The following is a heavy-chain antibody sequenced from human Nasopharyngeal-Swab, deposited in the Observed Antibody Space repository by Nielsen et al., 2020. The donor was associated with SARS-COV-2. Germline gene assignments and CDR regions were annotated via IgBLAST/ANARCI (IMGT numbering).Heavy chain of an antibody. V-gene: IGHV3-21*01. CDR1: GFIFSSYS. CDR2: TSTSGSYI. Sequence: GESLKISCAASGFIFSSYSMNWVRQAPGKGLEWVSSTSTSGSYIYYADSVKGRFTISRDNAKNSLYLQMNSLRAEDTAVYYCARDLYRQQWPLYNYYGMDVWGQGTTVTVSS. J-gene: IGHJ6*02. CDR3: ARDLYRQQWPLYNYYGMDV. D-gene: IGHD6-19*01.